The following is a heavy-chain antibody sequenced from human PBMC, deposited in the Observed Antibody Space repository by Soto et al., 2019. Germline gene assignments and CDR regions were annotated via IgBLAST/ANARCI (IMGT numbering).Heavy chain of an antibody. CDR2: INSDGSST. Sequence: GGSLRLSCAASGFTFSSYWMHWVRQAPGKGLVWVARINSDGSSTSYADSVKGRFTISRDNAKNTLYLQMNSLRAEDTAAYYCASTYYDFWSGYYNDYYYGMDAWGQGTTVTVSS. J-gene: IGHJ6*02. CDR3: ASTYYDFWSGYYNDYYYGMDA. D-gene: IGHD3-3*01. CDR1: GFTFSSYW. V-gene: IGHV3-74*01.